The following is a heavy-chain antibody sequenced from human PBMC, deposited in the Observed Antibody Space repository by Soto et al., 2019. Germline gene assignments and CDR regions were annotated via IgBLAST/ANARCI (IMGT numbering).Heavy chain of an antibody. D-gene: IGHD6-13*01. Sequence: QVRLVQSGAEVKKPGSSVKGSCKASGGTFSNYAITWLRLSPGQGLELLGGIIPVFGTVNYAQKFQGRVTITADESTSTAYMELNRLRSEDTAVYYCARDNPYTNSFGNWFDPWGQGPLVIVS. CDR1: GGTFSNYA. CDR3: ARDNPYTNSFGNWFDP. CDR2: IIPVFGTV. V-gene: IGHV1-69*01. J-gene: IGHJ5*02.